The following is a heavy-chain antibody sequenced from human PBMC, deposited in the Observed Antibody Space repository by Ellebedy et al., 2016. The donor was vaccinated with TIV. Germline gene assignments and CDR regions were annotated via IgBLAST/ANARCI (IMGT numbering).Heavy chain of an antibody. Sequence: GGSLRLXXAASGFTFSSYGMHWVRQAPGKGLEWVAVIWYDGSNKYYADSVKGRFTISRDNSKNTLYLQMNSLRAEDTAVYYCARDLTGYDFPYYGMDVWGQGTTVTVSS. J-gene: IGHJ6*02. CDR1: GFTFSSYG. CDR3: ARDLTGYDFPYYGMDV. D-gene: IGHD5-12*01. V-gene: IGHV3-33*01. CDR2: IWYDGSNK.